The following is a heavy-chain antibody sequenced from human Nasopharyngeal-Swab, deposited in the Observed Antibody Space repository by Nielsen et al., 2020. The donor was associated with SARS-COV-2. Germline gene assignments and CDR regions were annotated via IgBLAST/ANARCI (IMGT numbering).Heavy chain of an antibody. CDR3: ARQGAVAGYYYYYMDV. CDR2: IYPGDSDT. CDR1: GYSFTSYW. Sequence: GSLKISCKGSGYSFTSYWIGWVRQMPGKGLEWMGIIYPGDSDTRYSPSFQGQVTISADKSISTAYLQWSSLKASDTAMYYCARQGAVAGYYYYYMDVWGKGTTVTVSS. D-gene: IGHD6-19*01. V-gene: IGHV5-51*01. J-gene: IGHJ6*03.